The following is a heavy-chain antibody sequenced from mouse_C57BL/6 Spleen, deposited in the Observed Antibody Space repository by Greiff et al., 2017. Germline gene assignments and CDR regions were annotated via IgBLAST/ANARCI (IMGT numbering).Heavy chain of an antibody. V-gene: IGHV1-74*01. CDR1: GYTFTSYW. J-gene: IGHJ4*01. Sequence: QVQLQQPGAELVKPGASVKVSCKASGYTFTSYWMHWVKQRPGQGLEWIGRINPSDSDTNYNQKFKGKATLTVDKSSSTAYMQLSSLTSEDSAVYYCAIKSGTRAMDYWGQGTSVTVSS. CDR2: INPSDSDT. D-gene: IGHD4-1*01. CDR3: AIKSGTRAMDY.